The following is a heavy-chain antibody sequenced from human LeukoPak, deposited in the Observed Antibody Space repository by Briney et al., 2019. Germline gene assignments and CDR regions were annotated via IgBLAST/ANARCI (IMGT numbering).Heavy chain of an antibody. CDR3: ARGAERRDSSFDC. CDR1: GGSFSGYY. CDR2: INHSGST. V-gene: IGHV4-34*01. Sequence: SSETLSLTCAVYGGSFSGYYWSWIRQPPGKGLEWIGEINHSGSTNYNPSLKSRVTISVDTFKNQFSLKLSSVTAADTAVYYCARGAERRDSSFDCWGQGTLVTVSS. D-gene: IGHD2-21*01. J-gene: IGHJ4*02.